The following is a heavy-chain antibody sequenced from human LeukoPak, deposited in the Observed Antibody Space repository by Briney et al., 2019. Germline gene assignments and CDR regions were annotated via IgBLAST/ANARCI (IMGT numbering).Heavy chain of an antibody. CDR1: GYTFTSYA. V-gene: IGHV1-3*01. D-gene: IGHD3-10*01. J-gene: IGHJ4*02. CDR3: ARAAGGPLPGRYYFDY. Sequence: ASVKVSCKASGYTFTSYAMHWVRQAPGQRLGWMGWINAGNGNTKYSQKFQGRVTITRDTSISTAYMELSRLRSDDTAVYYCARAAGGPLPGRYYFDYWGQGTLVTVSS. CDR2: INAGNGNT.